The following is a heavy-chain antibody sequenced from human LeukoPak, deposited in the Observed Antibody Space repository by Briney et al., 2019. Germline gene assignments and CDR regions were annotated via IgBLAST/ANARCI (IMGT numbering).Heavy chain of an antibody. CDR3: AREQQLVLYYYYGMDV. Sequence: GGSLRLSCAASGFTFDDYGMSWVRQAPGKGLEWVSGINWNGGSTGYADSVKGRFTISRDNAKNSLYLQMNSLRAEDTAVYYCAREQQLVLYYYYGMDVWGQGTTVTVSS. J-gene: IGHJ6*02. D-gene: IGHD6-13*01. V-gene: IGHV3-20*04. CDR1: GFTFDDYG. CDR2: INWNGGST.